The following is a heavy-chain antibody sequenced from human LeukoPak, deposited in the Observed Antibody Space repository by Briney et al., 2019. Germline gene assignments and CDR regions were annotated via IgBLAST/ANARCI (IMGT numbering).Heavy chain of an antibody. CDR1: GFTFSSYG. D-gene: IGHD3-3*01. V-gene: IGHV3-23*01. CDR3: TKDVGVVMFDY. J-gene: IGHJ4*02. CDR2: ICGSCGNT. Sequence: PGRSLRLSCAASGFTFSSYGMHWVRQAPGKGLEWVSTICGSCGNTHYADSVKGRFTISRDNSKNTLYLQMSSLGAEDTAVYYCTKDVGVVMFDYWGQGTLVTVSS.